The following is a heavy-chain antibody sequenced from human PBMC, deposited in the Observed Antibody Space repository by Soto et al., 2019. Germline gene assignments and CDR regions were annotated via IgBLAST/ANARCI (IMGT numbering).Heavy chain of an antibody. D-gene: IGHD2-2*01. J-gene: IGHJ5*01. CDR1: GYSFTSYW. CDR3: ARPFDTSNWYDY. Sequence: PGESLKISCKGSGYSFTSYWIGWVRQMPGKGLELMGIIYPGDSDTRYSPSFQGQVTISADKSISTAFLQWSSLKASDTAIYYCARPFDTSNWYDYWGQGTLVTVSS. V-gene: IGHV5-51*01. CDR2: IYPGDSDT.